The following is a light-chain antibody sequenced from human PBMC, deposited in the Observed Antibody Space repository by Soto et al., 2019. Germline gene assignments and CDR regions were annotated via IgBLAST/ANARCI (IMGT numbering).Light chain of an antibody. CDR3: QQYGSSPIT. Sequence: EIVMTQSPATLSVSPGERATLSCRASQSVSSTLAWYQQKPGQAPRLLIYGASTRATDIPARFSGSGSGTEFTLTISSLQSEDFAVYYCQQYGSSPITFGQGTRLEIK. CDR1: QSVSST. V-gene: IGKV3-15*01. CDR2: GAS. J-gene: IGKJ5*01.